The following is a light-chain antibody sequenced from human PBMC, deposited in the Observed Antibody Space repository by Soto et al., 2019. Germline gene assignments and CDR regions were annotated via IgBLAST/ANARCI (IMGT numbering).Light chain of an antibody. V-gene: IGKV3-11*01. CDR2: DAS. Sequence: VLTQSPATLSLSPGERAILSCRASQSVSSYFAWYQQKPGQAPRLLIYDASYRATDIPTRFSGSGSGTDFTLTISSLKPEDFAVYYCQQFGTSPFTFGPGTKVEIK. CDR1: QSVSSY. CDR3: QQFGTSPFT. J-gene: IGKJ3*01.